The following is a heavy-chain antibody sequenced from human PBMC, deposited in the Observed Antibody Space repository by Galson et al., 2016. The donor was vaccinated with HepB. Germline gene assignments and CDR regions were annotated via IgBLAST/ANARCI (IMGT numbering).Heavy chain of an antibody. D-gene: IGHD1-26*01. Sequence: SLRLSCAASGFTFSSYGMHWVRQAPGKGLEWVAVIYDDGGYKYYADTVKGRFTISRDNSKNTLYLQMNSLRAEDTAVYYCAKAAYSRGYGFDHWGQGTLVTVSS. CDR1: GFTFSSYG. V-gene: IGHV3-30*18. CDR3: AKAAYSRGYGFDH. CDR2: IYDDGGYK. J-gene: IGHJ4*02.